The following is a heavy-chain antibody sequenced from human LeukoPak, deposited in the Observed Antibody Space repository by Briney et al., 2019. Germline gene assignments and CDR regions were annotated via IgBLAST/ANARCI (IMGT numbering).Heavy chain of an antibody. J-gene: IGHJ4*02. V-gene: IGHV1-2*06. CDR3: ARGPITDIVVMYYFDY. CDR2: INPNSGST. Sequence: ASVKVSCKASGYTFTGYYMHWVRQAPGQGLEWMGRINPNSGSTNYAQKFQGRVTMTRDTSISTAYMELSRLRSDDTAVYYCARGPITDIVVMYYFDYWGQGTLVTVSS. D-gene: IGHD5-12*01. CDR1: GYTFTGYY.